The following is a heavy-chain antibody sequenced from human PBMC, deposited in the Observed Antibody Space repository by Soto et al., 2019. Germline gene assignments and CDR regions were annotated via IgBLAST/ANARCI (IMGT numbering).Heavy chain of an antibody. V-gene: IGHV1-69*13. CDR3: ARRGYPTATPFDY. CDR2: IIPIFGTA. CDR1: GGTFSSYA. D-gene: IGHD5-18*01. Sequence: GASVKVSCKASGGTFSSYAISWVRQAPGQVLEWMGVIIPIFGTANYAQKFQGRVTITADESTSTAYMELSSLRSEDTAGYYCARRGYPTATPFDYGGQGTLVTVSS. J-gene: IGHJ4*02.